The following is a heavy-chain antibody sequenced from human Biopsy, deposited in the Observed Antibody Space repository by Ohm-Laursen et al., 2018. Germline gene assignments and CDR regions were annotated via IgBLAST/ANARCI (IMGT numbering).Heavy chain of an antibody. CDR3: ARHAPSYSGSYWRYFDL. CDR2: IYYTGST. V-gene: IGHV4-59*08. Sequence: SDTLSLTCNVSGGSISSYYWSWIRQPPGKGLEWIGYIYYTGSTNYNPSLKSRVTISVDTSMNHLSLRLTFVTAADTAVYYCARHAPSYSGSYWRYFDLWGRGTLVTVSS. CDR1: GGSISSYY. J-gene: IGHJ2*01. D-gene: IGHD1-26*01.